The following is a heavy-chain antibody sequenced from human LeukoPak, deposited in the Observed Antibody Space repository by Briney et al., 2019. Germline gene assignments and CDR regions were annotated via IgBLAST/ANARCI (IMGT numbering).Heavy chain of an antibody. CDR1: GFSFSTYW. CDR2: INQDASVR. Sequence: GSLRLSCAASGFSFSTYWMSWVRQTPEKGLEFVANINQDASVRNYMDSLKGRCTISRDNAKKSVYLEINSLRADDTAVYYCARDPGSSSFDLWGQGALVTVSS. CDR3: ARDPGSSSFDL. V-gene: IGHV3-7*01. D-gene: IGHD6-13*01. J-gene: IGHJ4*02.